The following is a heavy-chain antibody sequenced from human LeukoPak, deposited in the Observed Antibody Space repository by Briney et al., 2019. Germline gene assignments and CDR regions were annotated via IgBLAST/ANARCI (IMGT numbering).Heavy chain of an antibody. V-gene: IGHV3-30*04. Sequence: PGGSLRLSCAASGFSFSTYAIHWVCQAPGRGPEWLAVYSDDGGHKFYADSVKGRFTISRDHSKNTLYLQMNSLRVEDTAVYYCAKDQEGGAGTGRFDYWGQGTLVTVSS. CDR1: GFSFSTYA. D-gene: IGHD6-13*01. CDR2: YSDDGGHK. CDR3: AKDQEGGAGTGRFDY. J-gene: IGHJ4*02.